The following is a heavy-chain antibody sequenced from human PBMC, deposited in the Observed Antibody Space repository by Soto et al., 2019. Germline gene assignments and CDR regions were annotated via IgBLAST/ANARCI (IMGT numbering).Heavy chain of an antibody. V-gene: IGHV1-69*01. CDR2: IIHLLATT. J-gene: IGHJ5*02. Sequence: QVHLVQSGAEVKKPGSSVKVSCKASGSAFNSFAITWVRQAPGQGLQWMVEIIHLLATTKYAHKFMGRVTITADESTGKAYMELTNLRSDDTAEYYCGKSEFCISGSCSQGWIDPWGQGTLVTVSS. CDR3: GKSEFCISGSCSQGWIDP. D-gene: IGHD1-26*01. CDR1: GSAFNSFA.